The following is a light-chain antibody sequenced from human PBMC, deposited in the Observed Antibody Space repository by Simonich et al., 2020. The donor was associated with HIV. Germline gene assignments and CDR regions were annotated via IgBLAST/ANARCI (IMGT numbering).Light chain of an antibody. V-gene: IGKV3-15*01. CDR2: DTS. CDR1: RSVSSN. CDR3: QQYNNWPLT. Sequence: EIVMTQSPATLSVSPGERATLSCRASRSVSSNLAWYQQKPGQAPRLLIYDTSTRATGVPARFRGSGFGTEFTLTISSMQSEDIVVYYCQQYNNWPLTFGQGTKLEIK. J-gene: IGKJ2*01.